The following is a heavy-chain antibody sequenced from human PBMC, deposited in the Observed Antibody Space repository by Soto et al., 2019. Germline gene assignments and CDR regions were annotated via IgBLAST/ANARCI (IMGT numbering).Heavy chain of an antibody. D-gene: IGHD3-10*01. J-gene: IGHJ5*01. Sequence: QVQLVQSGAEVKKPGASAKVSCTGSGYTFRSYDIHWVRQATGQGLEWMGWVNPNTGNTGYAQKFQGRVTMTRDMSKSSAYMEVNSLTSEDTAIYYCARAYGAGSFDFWGQGTLVSVSS. CDR3: ARAYGAGSFDF. CDR1: GYTFRSYD. V-gene: IGHV1-8*01. CDR2: VNPNTGNT.